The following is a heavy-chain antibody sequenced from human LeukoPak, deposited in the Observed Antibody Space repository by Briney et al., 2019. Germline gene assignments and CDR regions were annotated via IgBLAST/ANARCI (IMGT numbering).Heavy chain of an antibody. CDR2: FDPEDGET. CDR3: ATLSSGSRYQNWLDP. J-gene: IGHJ5*02. D-gene: IGHD1-26*01. V-gene: IGHV1-24*01. CDR1: GYTLTELS. Sequence: ASVKVSCKVSGYTLTELSMHWVRQAPGKGLEWMGGFDPEDGETIYAQKFQGRVTMTEDTSTDAAYMELSSLRSEDTAVYYCATLSSGSRYQNWLDPWGQGTLVTVSS.